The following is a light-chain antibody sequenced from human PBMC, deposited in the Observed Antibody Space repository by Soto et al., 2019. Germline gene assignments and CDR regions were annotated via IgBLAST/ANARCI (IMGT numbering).Light chain of an antibody. J-gene: IGLJ2*01. CDR1: SSDVGGYNY. CDR3: SSYAGSKTL. V-gene: IGLV2-8*01. Sequence: QSALTQPPSASGSPGQSVTISCNETSSDVGGYNYVSWYQQHPGKAPKLMIYEVSKRPSGVPDRFSGSKSGNTASLTVSGLQAEDEADYYCSSYAGSKTLFGGGTKLTVL. CDR2: EVS.